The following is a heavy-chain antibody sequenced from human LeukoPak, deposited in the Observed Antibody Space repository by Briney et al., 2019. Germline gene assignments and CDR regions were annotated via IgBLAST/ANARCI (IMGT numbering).Heavy chain of an antibody. D-gene: IGHD2-21*02. Sequence: TGGSLRLSCAASGFTFSSYAMSWVRQAPGKGLEWVSAISGSGGSTYYADSVKGRFTISRDNSKNSLYLQMNSLRAEDTAVYYCARDIVVVTAILDYWGQGTLVTVSS. J-gene: IGHJ4*02. CDR1: GFTFSSYA. V-gene: IGHV3-23*01. CDR2: ISGSGGST. CDR3: ARDIVVVTAILDY.